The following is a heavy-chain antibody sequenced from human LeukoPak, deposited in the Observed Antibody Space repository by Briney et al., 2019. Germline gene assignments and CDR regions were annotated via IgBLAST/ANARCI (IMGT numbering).Heavy chain of an antibody. CDR3: ARVATGRYYFDY. Sequence: GGSLRLSCAASGFTFSSYAMSWVRQAPGKGLEWVSYISSSGNIIYYADSVKGRVTISRDNTKNSLNLQMNSLRAEDTAVYYCARVATGRYYFDYWGQGALVAVSS. CDR2: ISSSGNII. J-gene: IGHJ4*02. D-gene: IGHD5-24*01. V-gene: IGHV3-48*04. CDR1: GFTFSSYA.